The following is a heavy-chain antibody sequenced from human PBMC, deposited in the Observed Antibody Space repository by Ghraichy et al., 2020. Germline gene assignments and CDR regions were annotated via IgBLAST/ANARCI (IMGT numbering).Heavy chain of an antibody. CDR2: INYSGST. D-gene: IGHD2/OR15-2a*01. J-gene: IGHJ4*02. CDR1: GGSISSSIYH. CDR3: ARLRSMAVDY. V-gene: IGHV4-39*01. Sequence: SETLSLTCTVSGGSISSSIYHRGWIRQPPGKGLEWIGSINYSGSTYYNPSLKSRVTISVDTSKNQFSLNLSSVTAADTAVYYCARLRSMAVDYWGQGTLVTVSS.